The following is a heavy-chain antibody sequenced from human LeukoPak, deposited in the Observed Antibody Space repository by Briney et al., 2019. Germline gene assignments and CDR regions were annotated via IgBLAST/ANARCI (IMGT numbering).Heavy chain of an antibody. D-gene: IGHD4-11*01. Sequence: GGSLRLSCSASGFTFSSYSMHWVRQAPAKGLEWVAYISTLSGTIFYADSVKGRFTISRDNSKNTLYLQMNSLRAEDTAIYYCADSNYWYPVDYWGQGTLVTVSS. J-gene: IGHJ4*02. V-gene: IGHV3-48*01. CDR3: ADSNYWYPVDY. CDR1: GFTFSSYS. CDR2: ISTLSGTI.